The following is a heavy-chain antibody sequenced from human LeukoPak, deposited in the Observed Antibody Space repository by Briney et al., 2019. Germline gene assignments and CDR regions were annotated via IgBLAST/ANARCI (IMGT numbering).Heavy chain of an antibody. CDR1: GSTFSKDG. V-gene: IGHV3-30*02. D-gene: IGHD3-10*01. Sequence: PGVLLRLTHGACGSTFSKDGMDRARQAEPYGLAEGALLRPDGGSRHYADSATGRLTMSRDNAEVTLYMQMNSLRAKDTAVYDCAKDTYASGSYYYYYYYMDVWGKGTTVTVS. J-gene: IGHJ6*03. CDR2: LRPDGGSR. CDR3: AKDTYASGSYYYYYYYMDV.